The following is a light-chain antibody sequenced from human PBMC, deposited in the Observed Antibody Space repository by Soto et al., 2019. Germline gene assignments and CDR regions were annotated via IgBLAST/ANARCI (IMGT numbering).Light chain of an antibody. CDR1: QSVSSY. J-gene: IGKJ4*01. Sequence: EIVLTQAKDTMSLSPLEGATLFCRASQSVSSYVAWYQQKPGQTPRLLIYGASSRATGIPDRFSGSGSGTDFTLTISRLEPEDFAVYHCQQYGDSPLTFGGGTKVDIK. V-gene: IGKV3-20*01. CDR2: GAS. CDR3: QQYGDSPLT.